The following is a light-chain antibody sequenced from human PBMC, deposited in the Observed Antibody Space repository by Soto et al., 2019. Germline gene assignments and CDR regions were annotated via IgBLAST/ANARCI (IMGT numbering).Light chain of an antibody. CDR1: SGDIGSYNR. CDR3: SSQTGSATVL. Sequence: QSALTQPASVSGSPGQSITISCTGTSGDIGSYNRVSWYQQFPGKAPKLMIYEVSNRPSGVSDRFSGSKSGNTASLIISGLRAEDEADYYCSSQTGSATVLFGGGTKVTVL. CDR2: EVS. V-gene: IGLV2-14*01. J-gene: IGLJ2*01.